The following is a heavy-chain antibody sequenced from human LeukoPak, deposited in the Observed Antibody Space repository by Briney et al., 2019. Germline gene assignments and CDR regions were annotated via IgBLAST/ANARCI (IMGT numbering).Heavy chain of an antibody. Sequence: PGGSLRLSCAASGFTFSSYEMNWVRQAPGKGLEWVSYISSSGTTIYYADSVKGRFTISRDNAKNSLYPQMNSLRAEDTAVYYCARDASFGGRGNDYWGQGTLVTVSS. J-gene: IGHJ4*02. D-gene: IGHD3-16*01. CDR2: ISSSGTTI. V-gene: IGHV3-48*03. CDR3: ARDASFGGRGNDY. CDR1: GFTFSSYE.